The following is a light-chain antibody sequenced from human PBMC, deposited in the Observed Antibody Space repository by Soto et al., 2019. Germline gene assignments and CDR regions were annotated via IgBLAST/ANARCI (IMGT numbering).Light chain of an antibody. J-gene: IGKJ4*01. CDR3: RQLSISPST. V-gene: IGKV3-11*01. Sequence: EIVLTQSPATLSLFPGNRATLSCRASQSVSGYLAWSQQKPGKAPRLLIYDASNRATGFPVRFRGRGSGTDFCLPIPSLEPEDFAVYYCRQLSISPSTFRRCTKVDIK. CDR1: QSVSGY. CDR2: DAS.